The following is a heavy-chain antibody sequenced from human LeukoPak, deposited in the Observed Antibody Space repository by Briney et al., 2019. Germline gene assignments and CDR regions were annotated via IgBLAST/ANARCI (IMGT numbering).Heavy chain of an antibody. Sequence: SETLPLTCTVSGGSINSRSDYWGWIRQPPGKGLEWIGNVYYSGDTYYNTSLQSRVTISVDTSKSQFSLTLNSVTAADTAVYYCARCPYDLLTGFSKWFFDLWGRGALVTVSS. CDR2: VYYSGDT. CDR1: GGSINSRSDY. V-gene: IGHV4-39*01. CDR3: ARCPYDLLTGFSKWFFDL. J-gene: IGHJ2*01. D-gene: IGHD3-9*01.